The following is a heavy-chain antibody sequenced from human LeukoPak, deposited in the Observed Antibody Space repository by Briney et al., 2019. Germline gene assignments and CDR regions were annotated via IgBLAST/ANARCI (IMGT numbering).Heavy chain of an antibody. V-gene: IGHV3-48*01. CDR1: GFTFSSYS. D-gene: IGHD5-18*01. CDR2: ISSSSSTI. J-gene: IGHJ4*02. Sequence: PGGSLRLSCAASGFTFSSYSMNWVRQAPGKGLEWVSYISSSSSTIYYADSVKGRFTISRDNAKNSLYLQTNSLRAEDTAVYYCARGGYSYGFRTFDYWGQGTLVTVSS. CDR3: ARGGYSYGFRTFDY.